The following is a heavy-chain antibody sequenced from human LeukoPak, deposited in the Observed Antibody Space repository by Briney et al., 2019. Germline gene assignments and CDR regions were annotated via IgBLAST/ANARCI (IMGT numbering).Heavy chain of an antibody. D-gene: IGHD6-6*01. Sequence: SETLSLTCTVSGGSISSSSYYWSWIRQPPGKGLEWIGEINHSGSTNYSPSLKSRVTISVDTSKNQFSLKLSSVTAADTAVYYCARVYSSSRGDYYYYYMDVWGKGTTVTVSS. V-gene: IGHV4-39*07. CDR2: INHSGST. J-gene: IGHJ6*03. CDR1: GGSISSSSYY. CDR3: ARVYSSSRGDYYYYYMDV.